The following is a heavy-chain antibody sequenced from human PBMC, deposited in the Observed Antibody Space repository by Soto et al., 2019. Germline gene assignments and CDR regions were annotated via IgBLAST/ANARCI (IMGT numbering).Heavy chain of an antibody. CDR3: ARGSGSSYFDY. V-gene: IGHV3-7*01. CDR2: INQDGSES. Sequence: GGSQGLSCSASALAFSHTWMSCVRKAPGKGLEWVANINQDGSESSYVDSVKGRFTISRDKAKNSLYLHMSSLRPGDTAVYFCARGSGSSYFDYWGQGNLVTVSS. D-gene: IGHD3-10*01. CDR1: ALAFSHTW. J-gene: IGHJ4*02.